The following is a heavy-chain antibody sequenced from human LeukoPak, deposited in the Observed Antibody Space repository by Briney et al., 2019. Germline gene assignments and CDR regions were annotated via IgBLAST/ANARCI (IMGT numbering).Heavy chain of an antibody. V-gene: IGHV3-23*01. J-gene: IGHJ4*02. Sequence: PGGSLRLSCAASGFTFSSYNMNWVRQAPGKDLEWVSGISPNGGITYYADSVKGRFTISRDNSRNTVSLQMNYLRAEDTAIYYCAKDDAWLQYENWGQGILVIVSS. CDR2: ISPNGGIT. D-gene: IGHD5-24*01. CDR1: GFTFSSYN. CDR3: AKDDAWLQYEN.